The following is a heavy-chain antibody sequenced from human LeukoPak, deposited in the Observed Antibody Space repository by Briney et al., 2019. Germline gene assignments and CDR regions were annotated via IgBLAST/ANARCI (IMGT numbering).Heavy chain of an antibody. J-gene: IGHJ4*01. Sequence: PGGSLRLSCAASGFTFSSYNMNWVRQAPGKGLEWVSSISSGSSYIYYADSVKGRFTISRDNAKDSLYLQMNSLRAEDTAVYYCARELVTSSYWGQEPWSPSPQ. CDR3: ARELVTSSY. CDR1: GFTFSSYN. D-gene: IGHD4-23*01. V-gene: IGHV3-21*01. CDR2: ISSGSSYI.